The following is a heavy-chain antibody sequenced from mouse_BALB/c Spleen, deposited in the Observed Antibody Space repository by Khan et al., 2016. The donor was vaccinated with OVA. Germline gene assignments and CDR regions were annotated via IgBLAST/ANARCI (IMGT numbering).Heavy chain of an antibody. CDR3: VNHGSSSAWFTY. Sequence: QVQLKESGSELAKPGASVKMSCKASGYTFSSYWMHWVKQRPGQGLEWIGYINPATDYTEYNQKFKNKAALTADKSSTTADMQLGSLTSEDSAVYYCVNHGSSSAWFTYWGQGTPVTVSA. CDR2: INPATDYT. CDR1: GYTFSSYW. D-gene: IGHD1-1*01. J-gene: IGHJ3*01. V-gene: IGHV1-7*01.